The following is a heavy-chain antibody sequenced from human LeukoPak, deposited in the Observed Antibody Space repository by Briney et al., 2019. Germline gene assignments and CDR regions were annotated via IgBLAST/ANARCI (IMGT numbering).Heavy chain of an antibody. J-gene: IGHJ6*02. CDR2: INPNSGGT. CDR3: AREPRQGYCSSTSCYALFHYYYYYGMDV. V-gene: IGHV1-2*02. CDR1: GYTFTGYY. D-gene: IGHD2-2*01. Sequence: ASVKVSCKASGYTFTGYYMHWVRQPPGQGLEWMGWINPNSGGTNYAQKFQGRVTMTRDTSISSVYMELSRLRSDDTAVYYCAREPRQGYCSSTSCYALFHYYYYYGMDVWGQGTTVTVSS.